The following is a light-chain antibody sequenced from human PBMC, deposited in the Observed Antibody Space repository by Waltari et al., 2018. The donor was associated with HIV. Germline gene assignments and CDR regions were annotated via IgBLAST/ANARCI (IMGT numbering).Light chain of an antibody. J-gene: IGLJ3*02. V-gene: IGLV2-14*01. CDR3: SSVANSVTLSVL. CDR2: EVS. CDR1: SRDLGYYYY. Sequence: QFALTPPASVSGSPGQALTISCSGTSRDLGYYYYVSSFQQHPGKAPKLMIYEVSNRPSGISNRFSGSKSGNTASLTISALQAEDEADYFCSSVANSVTLSVLFGGGTKLTVL.